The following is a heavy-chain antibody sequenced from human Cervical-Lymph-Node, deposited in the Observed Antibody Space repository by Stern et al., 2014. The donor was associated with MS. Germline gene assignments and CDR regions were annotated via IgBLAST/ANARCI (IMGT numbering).Heavy chain of an antibody. J-gene: IGHJ4*02. V-gene: IGHV2-5*02. CDR3: AVRLTLYSSSWYSMHYFDY. Sequence: ESGPTLVKPTQTLTLTCTFSGFSLSTSGVGVGWIRQPPGKALEWLALIYWDDDKRYCPSLKSRLTLTTDTSKNQVVLTMTNMDPVDTATYYCAVRLTLYSSSWYSMHYFDYWGQGTLVTVSS. CDR2: IYWDDDK. D-gene: IGHD6-13*01. CDR1: GFSLSTSGVG.